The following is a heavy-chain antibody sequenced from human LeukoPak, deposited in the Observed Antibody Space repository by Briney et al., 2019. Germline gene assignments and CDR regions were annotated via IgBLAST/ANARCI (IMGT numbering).Heavy chain of an antibody. J-gene: IGHJ4*02. CDR1: GGSFSGYY. Sequence: PSETLSLTCAVYGGSFSGYYWSWIRQPPGKGLEWIGEISHSGSTNYNPSLKGRVTISVDTSKNQFSLKLSSVTAADTAVYYCARGVYDYVWGSYRKPHFDYWGQGTLVTVSS. D-gene: IGHD3-16*02. CDR2: ISHSGST. V-gene: IGHV4-34*01. CDR3: ARGVYDYVWGSYRKPHFDY.